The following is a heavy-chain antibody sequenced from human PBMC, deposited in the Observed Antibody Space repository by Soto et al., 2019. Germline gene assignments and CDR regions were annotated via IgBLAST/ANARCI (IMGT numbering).Heavy chain of an antibody. CDR2: IYYSGST. Sequence: SETLSLTCTVSGGSISSSSYYWGWIRQPPGKGLEWIGSIYYSGSTYYNPSLKSRVTISVDTSKNQFSLKLSSVTAADTAVYYCARHRALIAAAAPIDYWGQGTLVTVSS. D-gene: IGHD6-13*01. V-gene: IGHV4-39*01. CDR3: ARHRALIAAAAPIDY. CDR1: GGSISSSSYY. J-gene: IGHJ4*02.